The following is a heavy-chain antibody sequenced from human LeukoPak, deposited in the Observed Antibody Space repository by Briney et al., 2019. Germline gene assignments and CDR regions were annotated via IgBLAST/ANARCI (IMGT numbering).Heavy chain of an antibody. D-gene: IGHD4-11*01. Sequence: SVKVSCKASGGTFSSYAISWVRQAPGQGLEWMGGIIPIFATANYAQKFQGRVTITADESTSTAYMELSSLRSEDTAVYYCAYRAGRMGYYYYGMDVWGQGTTVTVSS. CDR2: IIPIFATA. V-gene: IGHV1-69*13. CDR1: GGTFSSYA. J-gene: IGHJ6*02. CDR3: AYRAGRMGYYYYGMDV.